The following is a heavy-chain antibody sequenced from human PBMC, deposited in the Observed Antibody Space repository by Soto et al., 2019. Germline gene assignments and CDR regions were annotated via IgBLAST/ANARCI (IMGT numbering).Heavy chain of an antibody. CDR2: INPSGGST. D-gene: IGHD6-19*01. Sequence: ASVKVSCKASGYTFTSYYMHWVRQAPGQGLEWMGIINPSGGSTSYAQKFQGRVTMTRDTSTSTVYMELSSLRSEDTAVYYCARVGGVYSSGGSVGAFDIWGQGTMVTVSS. CDR3: ARVGGVYSSGGSVGAFDI. J-gene: IGHJ3*02. CDR1: GYTFTSYY. V-gene: IGHV1-46*01.